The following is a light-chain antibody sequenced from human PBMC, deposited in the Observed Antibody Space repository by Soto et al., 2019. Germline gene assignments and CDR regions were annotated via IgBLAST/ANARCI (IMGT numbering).Light chain of an antibody. Sequence: QSVLTQPPSVSAAPGQMGTISCSGSSSNIGNNDVSWYQQLPGTAPKLLIYDNTKRPSGIPDRFSGSKSGTSATLGITGLQTGDEAVYYCGTWDSSLSAVVFGGGTKVTVL. CDR2: DNT. V-gene: IGLV1-51*01. CDR3: GTWDSSLSAVV. CDR1: SSNIGNND. J-gene: IGLJ2*01.